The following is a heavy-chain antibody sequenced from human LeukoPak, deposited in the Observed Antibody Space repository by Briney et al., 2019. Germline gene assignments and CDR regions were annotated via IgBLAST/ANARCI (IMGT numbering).Heavy chain of an antibody. D-gene: IGHD3-22*01. CDR2: IHYSGRT. V-gene: IGHV4-59*11. J-gene: IGHJ3*02. CDR3: ARLLDNDSSGDPDTFDM. CDR1: GGSISRHF. Sequence: KPSETLSLTCSVSGGSISRHFWSWIRRPPGKGLDWIAFIHYSGRTKYNPSLQSRVTISIDTSENNFSLKLTSVTAADTAVYYCARLLDNDSSGDPDTFDMWGQGTVVSVSS.